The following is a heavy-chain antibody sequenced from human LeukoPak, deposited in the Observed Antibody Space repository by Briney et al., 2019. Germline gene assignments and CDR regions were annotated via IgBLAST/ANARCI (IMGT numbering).Heavy chain of an antibody. J-gene: IGHJ4*02. D-gene: IGHD3-22*01. Sequence: SETLFLTCTGSGGSISSSSYYWGWIRQPPGKGLEWIGSIYYSGSTYYNPSLKSRVTISVDTSKNQFSLKLSSVTAADTAVYYCAREHSSGYYSDYWGQGTLVTVSS. CDR3: AREHSSGYYSDY. V-gene: IGHV4-39*07. CDR1: GGSISSSSYY. CDR2: IYYSGST.